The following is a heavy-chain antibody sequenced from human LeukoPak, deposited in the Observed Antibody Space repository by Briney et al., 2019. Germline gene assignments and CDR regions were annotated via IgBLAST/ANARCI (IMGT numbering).Heavy chain of an antibody. CDR1: GGTFSSYA. J-gene: IGHJ4*02. Sequence: PWASVKVSCKASGGTFSSYAISWVRQAPGQGLEWMEGIIPIFGTANYAQKFQGRVTITTDESTSTAYMELRSLRSDDTAVYYCARDRADTAMESEFDYWGQGTLVTVSS. D-gene: IGHD5-18*01. V-gene: IGHV1-69*05. CDR2: IIPIFGTA. CDR3: ARDRADTAMESEFDY.